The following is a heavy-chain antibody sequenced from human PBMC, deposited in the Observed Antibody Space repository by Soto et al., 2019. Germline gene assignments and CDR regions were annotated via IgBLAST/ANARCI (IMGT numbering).Heavy chain of an antibody. Sequence: EVHLLESGGGLVQPGGSLRLSCAASGLTFKSYAMSWVRQAPGKGLEWVSGISGSGGSTDYADSVKGRFTISRDNTMNTRYLQMNSLRVEDTALYYCATGQYCGVAGGLDYWGQGTLVTVSS. J-gene: IGHJ4*02. CDR1: GLTFKSYA. D-gene: IGHD2-21*01. CDR2: ISGSGGST. V-gene: IGHV3-23*01. CDR3: ATGQYCGVAGGLDY.